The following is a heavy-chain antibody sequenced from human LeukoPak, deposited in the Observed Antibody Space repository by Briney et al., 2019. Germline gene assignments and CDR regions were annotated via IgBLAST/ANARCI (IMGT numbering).Heavy chain of an antibody. J-gene: IGHJ4*02. Sequence: PGGSLRLSCAASGFSFSTYAMSWVRQAPGKGLEWVSGVNGNGGSTSYADSVKGRFTIFRDNSKNTVDLQMNSLRVEDTAVYYCAKSLYGGCDYWGQGTVVTVSS. D-gene: IGHD3-16*02. V-gene: IGHV3-23*01. CDR1: GFSFSTYA. CDR3: AKSLYGGCDY. CDR2: VNGNGGST.